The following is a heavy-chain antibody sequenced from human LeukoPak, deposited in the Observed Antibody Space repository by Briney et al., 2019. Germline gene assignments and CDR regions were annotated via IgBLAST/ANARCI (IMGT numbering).Heavy chain of an antibody. CDR1: VGSISSSSYY. V-gene: IGHV4-39*07. CDR3: ARGANWFDR. Sequence: SETLSLTCTVSVGSISSSSYYWGWIRQPPGKGLEWIRSIYYSGSTYYNPSLKSRVSISVDTSKNQLSLKRSSVTAADTAVYYCARGANWFDRWGQGTLVTVSS. J-gene: IGHJ5*02. CDR2: IYYSGST.